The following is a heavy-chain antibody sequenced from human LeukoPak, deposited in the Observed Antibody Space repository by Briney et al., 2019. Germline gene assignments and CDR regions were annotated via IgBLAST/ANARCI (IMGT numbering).Heavy chain of an antibody. CDR2: INPNSGGT. Sequence: ASVKVSCKASGYTFTGYYMHWVRQAPGQGLEWMGWINPNSGGTNYAQKFQGRVTMTRDTSISTAYMELSRLRSDDTAVYYCARAGTTGTTSPYYGMDVWGQGTTVTLSS. V-gene: IGHV1-2*02. CDR3: ARAGTTGTTSPYYGMDV. J-gene: IGHJ6*02. D-gene: IGHD1-1*01. CDR1: GYTFTGYY.